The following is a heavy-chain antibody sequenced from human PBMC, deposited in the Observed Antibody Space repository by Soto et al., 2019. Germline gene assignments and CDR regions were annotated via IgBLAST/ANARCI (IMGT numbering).Heavy chain of an antibody. V-gene: IGHV5-51*01. CDR1: GYSFTSYW. J-gene: IGHJ5*02. CDR3: ARHVSSGSYLDDHWFDP. D-gene: IGHD1-26*01. Sequence: EVQLVQSGAEVKKPGESLKISCKGSGYSFTSYWIGWLRQMPGKGLEWMGIIYPGDSDTRYSPSFQGQVTISADKSISAAYLQWSSLKASDTAMYYCARHVSSGSYLDDHWFDPWGQGTLVTVSS. CDR2: IYPGDSDT.